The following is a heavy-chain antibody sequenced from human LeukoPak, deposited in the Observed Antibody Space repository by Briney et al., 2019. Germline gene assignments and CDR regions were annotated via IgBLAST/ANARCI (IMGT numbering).Heavy chain of an antibody. J-gene: IGHJ4*02. CDR2: IKQDGSEK. V-gene: IGHV3-7*01. CDR3: AGHYSGLRSYLDY. Sequence: GGSLRLSCAASGFTFSSYWMSWVRQAPGKGLEWVANIKQDGSEKYYVDSVKGRFTISRDNPKNSLYLQMNSLRDEDTAVYYCAGHYSGLRSYLDYWGQGTLVTVSS. D-gene: IGHD1-26*01. CDR1: GFTFSSYW.